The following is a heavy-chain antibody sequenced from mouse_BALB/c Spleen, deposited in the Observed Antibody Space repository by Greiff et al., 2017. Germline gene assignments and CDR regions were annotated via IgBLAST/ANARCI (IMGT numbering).Heavy chain of an antibody. D-gene: IGHD2-1*01. Sequence: EVMLVESGGGLVQPGGSRKLSCAASGFTFSSFGMHWVRQAPEKGLEWVAYISSGSSTIYYADTVKGRFTISRDNPKNTLFLQMTSLRSEDTAMYYGARSHYGNFYYAMDYWGQGTSVTVSA. CDR1: GFTFSSFG. CDR3: ARSHYGNFYYAMDY. J-gene: IGHJ4*01. V-gene: IGHV5-17*02. CDR2: ISSGSSTI.